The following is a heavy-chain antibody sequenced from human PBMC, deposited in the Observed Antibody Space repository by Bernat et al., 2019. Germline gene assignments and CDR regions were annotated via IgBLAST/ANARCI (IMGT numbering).Heavy chain of an antibody. CDR2: VYYTGST. V-gene: IGHV4-59*08. J-gene: IGHJ2*01. D-gene: IGHD2-2*01. CDR1: GGSISGYY. Sequence: QVQLQESGPGLVKPSETLSLTCTVSGGSISGYYWSWVRQPPGKGLDFLGYVYYTGSTKYNPSLQSRVTISVDTSRNQFSLNLNSVTAADTAVYYLARLAYPDPFPLRGRGIPVTVSP. CDR3: ARLAYPDPFPL.